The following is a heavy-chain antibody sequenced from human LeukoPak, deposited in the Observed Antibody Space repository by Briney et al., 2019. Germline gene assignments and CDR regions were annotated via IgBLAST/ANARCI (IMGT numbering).Heavy chain of an antibody. CDR1: GFTFSDSY. J-gene: IGHJ5*02. CDR3: ARGSARWFDP. V-gene: IGHV3-11*05. CDR2: ISSTSSHT. Sequence: GGSLRLSCAASGFTFSDSYMSWIRQAAGKGLEWISYISSTSSHTNYADTVKGRFTISRDNAKRSLYLQMNSLRAEDTAVYYCARGSARWFDPWGQGTLVTVSS.